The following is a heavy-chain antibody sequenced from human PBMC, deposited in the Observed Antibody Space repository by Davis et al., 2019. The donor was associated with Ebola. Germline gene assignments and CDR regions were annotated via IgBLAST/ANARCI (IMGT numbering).Heavy chain of an antibody. CDR1: GFTFSSYW. CDR3: ARRSSQALD. CDR2: INSDGSST. D-gene: IGHD6-6*01. J-gene: IGHJ4*02. Sequence: GESLKISCAASGFTFSSYWMHWVRQVPGKGLVWVSRINSDGSSTSYADSVKGRFTISRDNAKNSLYLQMNSLRAEDTAVYYCARRSSQALDWGQGTLVTVSS. V-gene: IGHV3-74*01.